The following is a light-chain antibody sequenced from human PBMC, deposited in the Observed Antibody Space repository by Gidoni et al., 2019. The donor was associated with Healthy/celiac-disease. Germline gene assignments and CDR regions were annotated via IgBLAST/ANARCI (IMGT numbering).Light chain of an antibody. CDR2: KAS. CDR1: QSISSW. Sequence: DIQMTQSPSTLSASVGYRVTITCRASQSISSWLAWYQQKPGNAPKLLIYKASSVESGVPSRFSGSGSGTEFTLTISSLQRDDFATYYCQQYNSYSRTFGQGTKVEIK. J-gene: IGKJ1*01. CDR3: QQYNSYSRT. V-gene: IGKV1-5*03.